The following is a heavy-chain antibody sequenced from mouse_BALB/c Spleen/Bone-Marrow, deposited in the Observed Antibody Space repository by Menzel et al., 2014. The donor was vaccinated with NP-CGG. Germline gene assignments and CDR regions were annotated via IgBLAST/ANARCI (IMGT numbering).Heavy chain of an antibody. CDR3: TRSDGYYVPHWYFDV. Sequence: VKLVESGAELVKPGASVKLSCKASGHTFTSYYMYWVKWRPGQGLEWIGEINPSNGGTNFNEKFKSKATLTVDKSSSTAYMQLSSLTSEDSAVYYCTRSDGYYVPHWYFDVWGAGTTVTVSS. D-gene: IGHD2-3*01. V-gene: IGHV1S81*02. J-gene: IGHJ1*01. CDR1: GHTFTSYY. CDR2: INPSNGGT.